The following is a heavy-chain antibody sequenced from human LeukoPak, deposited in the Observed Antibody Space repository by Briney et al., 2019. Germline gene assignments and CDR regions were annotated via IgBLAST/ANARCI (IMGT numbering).Heavy chain of an antibody. CDR2: IIPIFGTA. J-gene: IGHJ5*02. CDR3: ARGGFYSSSGSNWFDP. V-gene: IGHV1-69*05. D-gene: IGHD6-6*01. Sequence: ASVKVSCKAPGGTFSSYAISWVRQAPGQGLEWMGGIIPIFGTANYAQKFQGRVTITTDESTSTAYMELSSLRSEDTAVYYCARGGFYSSSGSNWFDPWGQGTLVTVSS. CDR1: GGTFSSYA.